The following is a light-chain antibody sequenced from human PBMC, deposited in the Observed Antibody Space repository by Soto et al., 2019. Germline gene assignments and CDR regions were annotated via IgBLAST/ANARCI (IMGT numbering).Light chain of an antibody. Sequence: QSALTQPASVSGSPGQSIAISCTGTSSDVGGYDYVSWYQQHPGKSPKLMIYDVSNRPSGVSNRFSGSKSGNPAYLTISGIPAEDEADYSCSAYSSSNAWVLGGGTKRTVL. CDR3: SAYSSSNAWV. CDR1: SSDVGGYDY. V-gene: IGLV2-14*01. CDR2: DVS. J-gene: IGLJ3*02.